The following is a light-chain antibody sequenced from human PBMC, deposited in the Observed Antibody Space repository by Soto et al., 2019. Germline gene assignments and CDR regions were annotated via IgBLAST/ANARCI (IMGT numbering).Light chain of an antibody. J-gene: IGKJ1*01. CDR1: QSVSSSY. CDR2: GAS. Sequence: ENVLTQSPGALSLTPGKRATLTCRASQSVSSSYLSWYQQKPGQAPRLLIYGASSRATGIPDRFSGSGSGTDFTLTISRLEPEDFAVYYCLQYGSSPTFGQGAIV. CDR3: LQYGSSPT. V-gene: IGKV3-20*01.